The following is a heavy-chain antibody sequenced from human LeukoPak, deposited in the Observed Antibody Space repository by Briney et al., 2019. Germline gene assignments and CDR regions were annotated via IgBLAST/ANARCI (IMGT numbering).Heavy chain of an antibody. V-gene: IGHV5-51*01. D-gene: IGHD6-6*01. CDR1: TYSFSSYW. CDR3: ARTDPDVIAAPFDY. CDR2: IYPGDSDT. Sequence: GESLKISCKGSTYSFSSYWIAWVRQMPGKGLEWMGIIYPGDSDTTYSPSFQGQVTISADKSISTAYLQWSSLKASDTAMYYCARTDPDVIAAPFDYWGQGTLVTVSS. J-gene: IGHJ4*02.